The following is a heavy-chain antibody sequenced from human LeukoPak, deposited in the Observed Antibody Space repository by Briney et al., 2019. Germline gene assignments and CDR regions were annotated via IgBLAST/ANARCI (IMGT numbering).Heavy chain of an antibody. CDR2: IRSRTSYI. Sequence: GGSLRLSCAASGFTFSSYNMNWVRQAPGKGLEWVSSIRSRTSYIYYADSVKGRFSISRDNSKNMLYLQIGSLRTEDTATYYCANRHDSSGYFFNYWGQGTLVTVSS. CDR3: ANRHDSSGYFFNY. J-gene: IGHJ4*02. V-gene: IGHV3-21*04. CDR1: GFTFSSYN. D-gene: IGHD3-22*01.